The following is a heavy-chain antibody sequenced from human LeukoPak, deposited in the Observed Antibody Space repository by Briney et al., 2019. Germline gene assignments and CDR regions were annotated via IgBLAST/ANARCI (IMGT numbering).Heavy chain of an antibody. J-gene: IGHJ4*02. CDR3: TRINYG. CDR2: INSDGSTT. Sequence: GGSLRLSCAASGFTFSSYWMHWVRQAPGKGLMWVSRINSDGSTTSYADSVKGRFTISRDNAKNTLYLQMNSLRVEDAAVYYCTRINYGWGQGTLVTVSS. V-gene: IGHV3-74*01. CDR1: GFTFSSYW. D-gene: IGHD3-16*01.